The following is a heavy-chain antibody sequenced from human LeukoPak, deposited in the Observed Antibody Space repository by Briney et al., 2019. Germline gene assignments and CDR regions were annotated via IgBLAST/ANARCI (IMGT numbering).Heavy chain of an antibody. CDR1: GYTFTSYD. Sequence: ASVKVSCKASGYTFTSYDINWVRQATGQGREWMGWMNPNSGNTGYAQKFQGRVTMTRNTSISTAYMALSSLRSEDTAVYYCARGRTAMVMRPTKTRRDYYFDYWGQGTLVTVSS. CDR2: MNPNSGNT. CDR3: ARGRTAMVMRPTKTRRDYYFDY. D-gene: IGHD5-18*01. J-gene: IGHJ4*02. V-gene: IGHV1-8*01.